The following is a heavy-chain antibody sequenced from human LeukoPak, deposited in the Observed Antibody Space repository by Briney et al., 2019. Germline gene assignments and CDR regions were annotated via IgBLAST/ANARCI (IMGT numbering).Heavy chain of an antibody. V-gene: IGHV4-34*01. CDR1: GGSFSGYY. J-gene: IGHJ5*02. Sequence: SETLSLTCAVYGGSFSGYYWSWIRQPPGKGLEWIGEINHSGSTNYNPSLKSRVTISVDTSKNQFSLKLSSVTAADTAVYYCARLKRVPYNWLDPWGQGTLVTVSS. CDR2: INHSGST. CDR3: ARLKRVPYNWLDP. D-gene: IGHD3-10*01.